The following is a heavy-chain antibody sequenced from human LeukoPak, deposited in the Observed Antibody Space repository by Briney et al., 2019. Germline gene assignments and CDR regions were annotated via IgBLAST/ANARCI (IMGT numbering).Heavy chain of an antibody. J-gene: IGHJ6*02. V-gene: IGHV4-39*01. CDR2: IYYSGST. CDR1: GGSISSSSYY. Sequence: SETLSLTCTVSGGSISSSSYYWGWIRQPPGKGLEWIGSIYYSGSTYYNPSLKSRVTISVDTSKNQFSLKLSSVTAADTAVYYCAPRAPIYDFGHYGMDVWGQGTTVTVSS. D-gene: IGHD3-3*01. CDR3: APRAPIYDFGHYGMDV.